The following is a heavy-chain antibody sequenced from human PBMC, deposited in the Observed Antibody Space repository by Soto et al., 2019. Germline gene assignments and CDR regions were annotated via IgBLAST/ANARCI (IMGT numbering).Heavy chain of an antibody. CDR1: GVTFSSYA. J-gene: IGHJ5*02. CDR2: IIPIFGTA. V-gene: IGHV1-69*06. CDR3: ARGKNGSSGYYAVAYTWFDP. Sequence: QVQLVQSGAEVKKPGSSVKVSCKASGVTFSSYAISWVRQAPGQGLEWMGGIIPIFGTANYAQKFQGRVKITADNSTSTAYMELSSLRSEDTAVYYCARGKNGSSGYYAVAYTWFDPWGQRSLFTVSS. D-gene: IGHD3-22*01.